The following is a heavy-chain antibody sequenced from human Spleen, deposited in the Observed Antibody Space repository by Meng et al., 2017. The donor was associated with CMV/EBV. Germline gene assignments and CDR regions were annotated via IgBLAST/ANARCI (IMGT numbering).Heavy chain of an antibody. Sequence: GGSLRLSCAASGFTFSNAWMSWVRQAPGKGLEWVGRIKSETDGGTTGYAAPVKGRFTISRDDSKNTLYLQMNSLKTEDTAVYYCTTDEEAVAELDYWGQGTLVTVSS. CDR2: IKSETDGGTT. CDR1: GFTFSNAW. J-gene: IGHJ4*02. V-gene: IGHV3-15*01. CDR3: TTDEEAVAELDY. D-gene: IGHD6-19*01.